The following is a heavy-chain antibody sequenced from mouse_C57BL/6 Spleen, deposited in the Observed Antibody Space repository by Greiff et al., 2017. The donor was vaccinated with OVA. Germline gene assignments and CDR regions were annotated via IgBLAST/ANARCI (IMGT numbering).Heavy chain of an antibody. CDR1: GYTFTSYW. CDR3: ARAGAIDGYYLYAMDY. V-gene: IGHV1-53*01. J-gene: IGHJ4*01. D-gene: IGHD2-3*01. Sequence: QVQLQQPGTELVKPGASVKLSCKASGYTFTSYWMHWVKQRPGQGLEWIGNINPSNGGTNYNEKFKSKATLTVDKSSSTAYMQLSSLTSEDSAVYYCARAGAIDGYYLYAMDYWGQGTSVTVSS. CDR2: INPSNGGT.